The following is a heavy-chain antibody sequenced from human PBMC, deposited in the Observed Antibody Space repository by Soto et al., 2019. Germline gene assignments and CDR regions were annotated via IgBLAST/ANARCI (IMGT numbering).Heavy chain of an antibody. V-gene: IGHV4-59*01. Sequence: SETLSLTCTVSGGSISRYYWSWIRQPPGKGLEWIGYIYYSGSTNYNPSLKRRVTISVDTSKNQFSLKLSSVTAADTAVHYCATAPFAVVIGSWGEGTLVTVS. J-gene: IGHJ4*02. CDR1: GGSISRYY. CDR3: ATAPFAVVIGS. D-gene: IGHD3-3*01. CDR2: IYYSGST.